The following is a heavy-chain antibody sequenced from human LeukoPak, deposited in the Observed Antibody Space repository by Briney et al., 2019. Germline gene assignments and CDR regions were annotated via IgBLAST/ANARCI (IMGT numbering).Heavy chain of an antibody. Sequence: GGSLRLSCAASGSTFRTSAMSWVRQAPGKGLEWVSAISGSGGSTYYSDSVRGRFSISRDNSKNTLYLQMNSLRAEDSAVYYCAKEPTSIYCSGGSCYIDYWGQGTLVTVSS. D-gene: IGHD2-15*01. J-gene: IGHJ4*02. CDR3: AKEPTSIYCSGGSCYIDY. CDR1: GSTFRTSA. V-gene: IGHV3-23*01. CDR2: ISGSGGST.